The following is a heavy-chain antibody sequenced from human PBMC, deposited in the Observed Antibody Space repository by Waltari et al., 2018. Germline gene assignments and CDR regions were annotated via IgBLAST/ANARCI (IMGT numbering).Heavy chain of an antibody. V-gene: IGHV3-21*02. J-gene: IGHJ1*01. CDR2: ISCSGNFV. CDR1: GFNFSNYG. CDR3: ARGRMTTKVTPWDF. Sequence: QLVESGGGLVRPGGSLRLSCATSGFNFSNYGMNWVRQAPGKGLEWVSFISCSGNFVYYVDSVKGLFTISRDNGKNLVYLDMNGLRGEDTALYYCARGRMTTKVTPWDFWGQGTLVTVSS. D-gene: IGHD4-17*01.